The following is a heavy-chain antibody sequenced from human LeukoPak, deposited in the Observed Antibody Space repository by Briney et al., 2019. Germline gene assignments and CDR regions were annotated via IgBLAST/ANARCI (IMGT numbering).Heavy chain of an antibody. Sequence: SETLSLTCTVSGGSISSYYWCWIRQPAGNGLEWIGRIYTSGSTNYNPSLKSRVTMSVDTSKNQFSLKLSSDTAADTAVYYCARAGSSSWFYYIDVWGTRTTVTVSS. CDR2: IYTSGST. CDR3: ARAGSSSWFYYIDV. CDR1: GGSISSYY. J-gene: IGHJ6*03. D-gene: IGHD6-13*01. V-gene: IGHV4-4*07.